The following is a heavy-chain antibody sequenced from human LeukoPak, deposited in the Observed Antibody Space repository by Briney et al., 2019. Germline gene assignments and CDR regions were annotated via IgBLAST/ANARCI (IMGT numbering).Heavy chain of an antibody. CDR3: ARDRVTMVRGVIKNWFDP. CDR1: GYTFTGYY. CDR2: INPNSGGT. Sequence: ASVKVSCKASGYTFTGYYMHWVRQAPGQGLEWMGQINPNSGGTNYAQKFQGRVTMTRDTSISTAYMELSRLRSDDTAVYYCARDRVTMVRGVIKNWFDPWGQGTLVTVSS. J-gene: IGHJ5*02. V-gene: IGHV1-2*06. D-gene: IGHD3-10*01.